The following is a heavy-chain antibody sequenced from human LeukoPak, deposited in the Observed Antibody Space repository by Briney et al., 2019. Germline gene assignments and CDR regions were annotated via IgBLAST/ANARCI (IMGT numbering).Heavy chain of an antibody. CDR1: GYSISSGYY. CDR2: IYHSGST. Sequence: PSETLSLTCTVSGYSISSGYYWGWIRQPPGKGLEWIGSIYHSGSTYYNPSLKSRVTISVDTSKNQFSLKLSSVTAADTAVYYCARNGSVSGTTLDYWGQGTLVTVSS. CDR3: ARNGSVSGTTLDY. V-gene: IGHV4-38-2*02. J-gene: IGHJ4*02. D-gene: IGHD1-7*01.